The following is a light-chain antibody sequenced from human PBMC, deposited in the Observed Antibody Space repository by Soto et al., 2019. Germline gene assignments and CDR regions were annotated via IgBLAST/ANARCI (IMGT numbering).Light chain of an antibody. CDR2: WAS. CDR1: QIFFFSANSKNH. Sequence: DIVMTQSPASLSVSLGERATINFSSRQIFFFSANSKNHLAWYQQKPGQPPKLLTYWASTRESGVPDRFSGSGSGTDFTLTISSLQAEDVALYYCQQCYTTPWTFGQGTKVDIK. J-gene: IGKJ1*01. V-gene: IGKV4-1*01. CDR3: QQCYTTPWT.